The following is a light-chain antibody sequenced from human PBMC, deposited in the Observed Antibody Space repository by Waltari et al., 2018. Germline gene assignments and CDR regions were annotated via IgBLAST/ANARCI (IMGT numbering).Light chain of an antibody. CDR1: SSHIGSFR. CDR2: DNT. V-gene: IGLV1-40*01. Sequence: LTPPPSLSGAPGHRVTIPCTCHSSHIGSFRVNCSQHRPGSVPRLLIYDNTHRPSGVPDRCSASKSDTSASLDIAGLQPDDEADYYCQSYDNTGRGSVLIGGGTRLTVL. J-gene: IGLJ2*01. CDR3: QSYDNTGRGSVL.